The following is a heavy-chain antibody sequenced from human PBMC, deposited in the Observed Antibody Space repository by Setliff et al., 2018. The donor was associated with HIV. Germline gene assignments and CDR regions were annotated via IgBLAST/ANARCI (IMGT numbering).Heavy chain of an antibody. Sequence: GGSLRLSCAASGFSVSDSYMGWVRQAPGKGLEWVSFVHNTDTYYANSVKGRFTISRDNSKTMVFLRMNSLRPEDSAMYYCVRGETYAHWPKGDYWGQGTPVTVSS. CDR1: GFSVSDSY. CDR3: VRGETYAHWPKGDY. D-gene: IGHD3-16*01. J-gene: IGHJ4*02. CDR2: VHNTDT. V-gene: IGHV3-53*01.